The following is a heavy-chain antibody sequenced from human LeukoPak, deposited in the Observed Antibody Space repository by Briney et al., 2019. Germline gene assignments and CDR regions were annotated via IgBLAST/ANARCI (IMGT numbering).Heavy chain of an antibody. CDR1: GFTFDDYA. CDR3: AKDLRYDLLGSADY. V-gene: IGHV3-9*01. J-gene: IGHJ4*02. Sequence: GGSLRLSCAASGFTFDDYAMHWVRQAPGKGLEWVSGISWNSGSIGYADSVKGRFTISRDNAKNSLYLQMNSLRAEDTALYYCAKDLRYDLLGSADYWSQGTLVTVSS. D-gene: IGHD5-12*01. CDR2: ISWNSGSI.